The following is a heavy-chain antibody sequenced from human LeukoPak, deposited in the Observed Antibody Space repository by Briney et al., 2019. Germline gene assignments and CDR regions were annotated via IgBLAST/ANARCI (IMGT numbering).Heavy chain of an antibody. D-gene: IGHD5-18*01. CDR1: GFTFSSYA. CDR3: AKDLFVDTAMVEAGLFDY. CDR2: ISGSGGST. V-gene: IGHV3-23*01. J-gene: IGHJ4*02. Sequence: PGRSLRLSCAASGFTFSSYAMHWVRQAPGKGLEWVSAISGSGGSTYYADSVKGRFTISRDNSKNTLYLQMNSLRAEDTAVYYCAKDLFVDTAMVEAGLFDYWGQGTLVTVSS.